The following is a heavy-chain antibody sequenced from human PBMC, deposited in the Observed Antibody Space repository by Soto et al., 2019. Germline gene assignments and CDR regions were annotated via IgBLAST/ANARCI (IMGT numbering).Heavy chain of an antibody. J-gene: IGHJ5*01. CDR2: INPSDDST. Sequence: QVQLVQSGAEVKKPGASVRLSCKTSIYIFTNYYIHWLRQAPGQGLEWMGIINPSDDSTKYAQKFKGRVTLTRDTSTSTVYMELSSLRSEDTAVYYCSRGLTRGDSWGQGTLVAVSS. V-gene: IGHV1-46*03. CDR3: SRGLTRGDS. D-gene: IGHD6-19*01. CDR1: IYIFTNYY.